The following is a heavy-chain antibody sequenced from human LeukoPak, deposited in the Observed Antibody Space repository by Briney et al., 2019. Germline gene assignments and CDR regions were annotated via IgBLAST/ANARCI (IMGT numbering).Heavy chain of an antibody. Sequence: SETLSLTCAVYGWSFSNYYWRWIRQTPGKGMEWMGEINYSGRTNYNPSLMSRVTVSVDKSKNQFSLRLTYVTATDTAVYYCARRWNYGRNYYIFVWGKGAAVSVSS. D-gene: IGHD1-7*01. CDR2: INYSGRT. CDR3: ARRWNYGRNYYIFV. J-gene: IGHJ6*03. V-gene: IGHV4-34*01. CDR1: GWSFSNYY.